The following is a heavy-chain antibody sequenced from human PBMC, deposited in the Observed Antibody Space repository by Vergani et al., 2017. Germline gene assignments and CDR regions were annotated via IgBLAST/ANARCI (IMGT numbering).Heavy chain of an antibody. CDR2: IKSKTDGGTT. CDR1: GFTFSACP. CDR3: TTDPVSYSSSWYGPDARYYYYYGLDV. D-gene: IGHD6-13*01. Sequence: EVQLLESGGGLVQPGGSLRLTCAASGFTFSACPMTWVRQAPGKGLEWVGRIKSKTDGGTTDYAAPVKGRFTISRDDSKNTLYLQMNSLKTEDTAVYYCTTDPVSYSSSWYGPDARYYYYYGLDVWGQGTAVTVSS. J-gene: IGHJ6*02. V-gene: IGHV3-15*01.